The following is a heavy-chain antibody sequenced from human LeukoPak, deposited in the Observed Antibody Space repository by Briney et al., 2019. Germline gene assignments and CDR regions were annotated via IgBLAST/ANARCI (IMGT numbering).Heavy chain of an antibody. J-gene: IGHJ4*02. D-gene: IGHD1-1*01. CDR1: RFTFSDYY. V-gene: IGHV3-11*05. CDR2: ISNSGSST. CDR3: ARADRTNWFDY. Sequence: KPGGSLRLSCAASRFTFSDYYMVWIRQAPGKGLEWVSYISNSGSSTKYADSVKGRFTISRDNAKNSLSLQMNSVRPEDTAVYYCARADRTNWFDYWGQGTLVTVPS.